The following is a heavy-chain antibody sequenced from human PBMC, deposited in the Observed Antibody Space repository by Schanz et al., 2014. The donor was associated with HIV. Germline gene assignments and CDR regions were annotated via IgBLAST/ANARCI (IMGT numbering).Heavy chain of an antibody. CDR2: IYSGGST. CDR1: GFTFSNYG. CDR3: VLPTWDYGYYPASLDI. J-gene: IGHJ3*02. D-gene: IGHD4-17*01. V-gene: IGHV3-NL1*01. Sequence: QVQLVESGGGVVQPGRSLRLSCAVSGFTFSNYGMHWVRQAPGKGLEWVSVIYSGGSTSYASSVRGRFTISRDNSKSTLYLQMSSLRPEDTAVYYCVLPTWDYGYYPASLDIWGHGKMVTVSS.